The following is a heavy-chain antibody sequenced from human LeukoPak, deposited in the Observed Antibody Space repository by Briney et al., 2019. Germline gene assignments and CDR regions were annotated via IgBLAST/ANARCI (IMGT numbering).Heavy chain of an antibody. CDR1: GFTFSSYE. CDR2: ISSSGSTI. D-gene: IGHD2-21*02. V-gene: IGHV3-48*03. J-gene: IGHJ4*02. CDR3: ARVGVVTAIRTGEEIDY. Sequence: PGGSLRLSCAASGFTFSSYEMNWVRQAPGKGLEWVSYISSSGSTIYYADSVKGRFTISRDNAKNSLYLQMNSLRAEDTAVYYCARVGVVTAIRTGEEIDYWGQGTLVTVSS.